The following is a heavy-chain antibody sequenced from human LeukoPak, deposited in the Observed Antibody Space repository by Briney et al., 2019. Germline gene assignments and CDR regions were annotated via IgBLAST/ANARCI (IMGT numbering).Heavy chain of an antibody. CDR3: AKATVLRFLEWLLPPDY. J-gene: IGHJ4*02. CDR2: ISGSGGTT. Sequence: SCKASGGSFSNYAMSWVRQAPGKGLEWVSGISGSGGTTYYADSVKGRFTISRDNSKNTLYLQMNSLRAEDTAVYYCAKATVLRFLEWLLPPDYWGQGTLVTVSS. D-gene: IGHD3-3*01. CDR1: GGSFSNYA. V-gene: IGHV3-23*01.